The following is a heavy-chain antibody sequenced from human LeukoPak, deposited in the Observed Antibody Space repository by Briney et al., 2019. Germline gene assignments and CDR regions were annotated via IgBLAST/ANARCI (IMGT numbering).Heavy chain of an antibody. J-gene: IGHJ4*02. CDR2: IYYSGST. CDR1: GGSISSGSYY. D-gene: IGHD1-1*01. Sequence: PSETLSLTCTVSGGSISSGSYYWGWIRQPPGKGLEWIGSIYYSGSTYYNPSLKSRVTISVDTSKNQFSLKLSSVTAADTAVYYCAGEWERRAYFDYWGQGTLVTVSS. CDR3: AGEWERRAYFDY. V-gene: IGHV4-39*07.